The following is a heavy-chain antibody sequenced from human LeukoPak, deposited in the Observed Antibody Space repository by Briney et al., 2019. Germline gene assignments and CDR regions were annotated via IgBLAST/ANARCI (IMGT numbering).Heavy chain of an antibody. Sequence: SVKVSCKASGGTFSSYAISWVRQAPGQGLEWMGGIIPIFGTANYAQKFQGRVTITTDESTSTAYMELSSLRSEDTAVYYCARDATIAARGDLDYWGQGTLVTVSS. CDR2: IIPIFGTA. D-gene: IGHD6-6*01. J-gene: IGHJ4*02. V-gene: IGHV1-69*05. CDR1: GGTFSSYA. CDR3: ARDATIAARGDLDY.